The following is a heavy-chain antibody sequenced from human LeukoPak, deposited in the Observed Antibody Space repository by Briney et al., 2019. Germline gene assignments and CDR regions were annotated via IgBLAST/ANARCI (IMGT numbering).Heavy chain of an antibody. Sequence: PGGSLTLSCAASVLTFSSNWMSWVRQAPGKGLEWVANIKQDGTEKNYVDSVQGRFTISRDNAKNSLYLQMNSLRAEDTAVYYCAKAGNGFGYWGQGALVTVSS. CDR3: AKAGNGFGY. V-gene: IGHV3-7*01. D-gene: IGHD2-8*01. CDR2: IKQDGTEK. CDR1: VLTFSSNW. J-gene: IGHJ4*02.